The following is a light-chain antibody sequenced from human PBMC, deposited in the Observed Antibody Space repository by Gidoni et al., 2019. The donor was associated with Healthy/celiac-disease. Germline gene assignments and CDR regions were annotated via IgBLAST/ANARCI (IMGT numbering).Light chain of an antibody. J-gene: IGLJ2*01. CDR1: SSNIGSNT. Sequence: QSVLPQTPSASGTPGQRVTISCSGSSSNIGSNTVNWYQQLPGTAPKLLIYSNNQRPSGVPDRFSGSKSGTSASLAISGLQSEDEADYYCAAWDDSLNVVFGGGTKLTVL. V-gene: IGLV1-44*01. CDR2: SNN. CDR3: AAWDDSLNVV.